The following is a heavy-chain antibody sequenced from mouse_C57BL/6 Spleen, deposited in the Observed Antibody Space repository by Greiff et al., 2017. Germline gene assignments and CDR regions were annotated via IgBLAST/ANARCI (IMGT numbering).Heavy chain of an antibody. V-gene: IGHV1-52*01. D-gene: IGHD3-2*02. CDR3: ARIDSSGYWFAY. CDR1: GYTFTSYW. Sequence: QVQLQHPGAELVRPGSSVKLSCKASGYTFTSYWMHWVKQRPIQGLEWIGNIDPSDSETHYNQKFKDKATLTVDKSSSTAYMQLSSLTSEDSAVYYCARIDSSGYWFAYWGQGTLVTVSA. CDR2: IDPSDSET. J-gene: IGHJ3*01.